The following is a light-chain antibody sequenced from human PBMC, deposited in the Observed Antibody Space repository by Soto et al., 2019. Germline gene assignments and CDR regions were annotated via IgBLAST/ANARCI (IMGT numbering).Light chain of an antibody. V-gene: IGKV3-15*01. J-gene: IGKJ2*01. CDR3: QQYNNWPPYT. CDR2: GAS. Sequence: EIVMTQSPATLSVSPGERATLSCRASQSVSSNLAWYQQKPAQAPRLLIYGASTRATGIPARFSGSGSGTEFTLTISSLQSEDFAVYYCQQYNNWPPYTFGQGPKLEIK. CDR1: QSVSSN.